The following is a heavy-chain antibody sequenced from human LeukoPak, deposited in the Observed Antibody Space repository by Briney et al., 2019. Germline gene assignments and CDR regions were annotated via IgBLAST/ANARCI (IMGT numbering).Heavy chain of an antibody. CDR2: ISTSSSYI. V-gene: IGHV3-21*01. Sequence: GGSLRLSCAASGFTFSSYSMNWVRQAPGKGLEWVSSISTSSSYIHYADSVKGRFTISRDNAKNSLSLQMNSLRVEDTAVYYCARETPDSSGWDWGQGTLVTVSS. CDR3: ARETPDSSGWD. J-gene: IGHJ4*02. D-gene: IGHD6-25*01. CDR1: GFTFSSYS.